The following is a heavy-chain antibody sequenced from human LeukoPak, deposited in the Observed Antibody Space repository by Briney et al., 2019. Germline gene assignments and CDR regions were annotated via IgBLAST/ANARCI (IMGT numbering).Heavy chain of an antibody. CDR2: IYYSGST. J-gene: IGHJ5*02. D-gene: IGHD3-3*01. CDR3: ARDAPPTIFGIWGHWFDP. V-gene: IGHV4-39*02. Sequence: SETLSLTCTVSGGSISSSSYYWGWIRQPPGKGLEWIGSIYYSGSTYYNPSLKSRVTISVDTSKNQFSLKLSSVTAADTAVYYCARDAPPTIFGIWGHWFDPWGQGTLVTVSS. CDR1: GGSISSSSYY.